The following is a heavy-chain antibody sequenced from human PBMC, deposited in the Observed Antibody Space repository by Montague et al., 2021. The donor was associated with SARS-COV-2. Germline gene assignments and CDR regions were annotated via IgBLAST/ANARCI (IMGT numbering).Heavy chain of an antibody. J-gene: IGHJ6*02. Sequence: SLRLSCAASGFTFSSYAMHWVRQAPGKGLEWVAVISYDGSNKYYTDSVKGRFTISRDNSKNTLYLQMNSLRAEDTAVYYCARWGYYDILTGYCKGLALGSSNDYYGMDVWGQGTTVTVSS. CDR3: ARWGYYDILTGYCKGLALGSSNDYYGMDV. D-gene: IGHD3-9*01. CDR1: GFTFSSYA. V-gene: IGHV3-30*04. CDR2: ISYDGSNK.